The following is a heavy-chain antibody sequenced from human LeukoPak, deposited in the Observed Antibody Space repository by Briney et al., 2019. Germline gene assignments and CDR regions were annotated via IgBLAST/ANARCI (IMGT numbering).Heavy chain of an antibody. V-gene: IGHV3-23*01. CDR3: APDLRGSDWSRDD. D-gene: IGHD3-9*01. Sequence: ETLSLTCAVSGGSISSSNWWTWVRQAPGKGLEWVSVISDSGGSTNYADSVKGRFIISRDNSRDTVYLQMNSLRAEDTAVYYCAPDLRGSDWSRDDWGQGTLVTVSS. CDR2: ISDSGGST. CDR1: GGSISSSN. J-gene: IGHJ4*02.